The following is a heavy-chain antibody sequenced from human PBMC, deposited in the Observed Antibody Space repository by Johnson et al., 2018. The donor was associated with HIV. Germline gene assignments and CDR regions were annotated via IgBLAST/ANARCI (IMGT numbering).Heavy chain of an antibody. J-gene: IGHJ3*02. CDR2: IYSGGST. CDR3: ARDHLRRSHAFDI. D-gene: IGHD2-15*01. Sequence: EVQLVESGGGLIQPGGSLRLSCAASGFTVSSNYMSWVRQAPGKGLEWVSVIYSGGSTYYTDSVKGRFTISRDNSKNTLYLQINSLRAEDTAVYYCARDHLRRSHAFDIWGQGTMVTVSS. CDR1: GFTVSSNY. V-gene: IGHV3-53*01.